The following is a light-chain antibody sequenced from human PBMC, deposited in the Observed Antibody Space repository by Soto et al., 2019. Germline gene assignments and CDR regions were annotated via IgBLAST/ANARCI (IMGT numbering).Light chain of an antibody. CDR1: SGSVSTSSY. CDR2: STN. J-gene: IGLJ1*01. V-gene: IGLV8-61*01. Sequence: QTVVTQEPSFSVSPGGTVTLTCGLSSGSVSTSSYPTWYLQTPGQAPRTLIYSTNTRSSGVPDRFSGSKSGNTASLTISGLQAEDEAVYYCCSYTRTSNHYFFGSGTKVTVL. CDR3: CSYTRTSNHYF.